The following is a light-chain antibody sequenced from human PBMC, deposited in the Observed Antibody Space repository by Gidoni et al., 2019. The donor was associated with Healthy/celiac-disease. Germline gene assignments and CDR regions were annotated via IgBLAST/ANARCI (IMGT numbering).Light chain of an antibody. Sequence: DIQMTQSPSSLSASVGDRVTITCRASQSISSYLNWYQQKPGKAPKLLIYAASSLRSGVPSRFSGSGSGTDFTLTTSSLQPEDFATYYCQQSYSTPRSFGQGTKLEIK. V-gene: IGKV1-39*01. CDR3: QQSYSTPRS. CDR1: QSISSY. CDR2: AAS. J-gene: IGKJ2*03.